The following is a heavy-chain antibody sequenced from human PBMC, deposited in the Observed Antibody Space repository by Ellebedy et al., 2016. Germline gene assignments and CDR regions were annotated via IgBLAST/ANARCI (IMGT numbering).Heavy chain of an antibody. J-gene: IGHJ4*01. CDR2: IYWDDDK. CDR3: VHTPPHYDVLTGYAITSFDN. V-gene: IGHV2-5*02. D-gene: IGHD3-9*01. CDR1: GFSLSTHGVG. Sequence: SGPTLVKPTQTLTLTCTFSGFSLSTHGVGVGWIRQPPGKALEWLALIYWDDDKRYRPSLRSRLTITTDPPRNQAVLMMTNMDPADTATYYCVHTPPHYDVLTGYAITSFDNWGHGTLVTVSS.